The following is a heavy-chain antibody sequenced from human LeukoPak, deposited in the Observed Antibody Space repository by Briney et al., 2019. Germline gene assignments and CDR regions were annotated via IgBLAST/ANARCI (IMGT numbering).Heavy chain of an antibody. D-gene: IGHD2-8*01. V-gene: IGHV4-59*08. CDR1: GASISSYY. J-gene: IGHJ4*02. CDR2: IYYSGCT. Sequence: SETLFRTCTASGASISSYYWSWIRQPPGKGLEWIGYIYYSGCTNYNPSLKSRVTISVDTSKNQFSLKLSSVTAADTAVYYCARRYYTNGVYYYDYWGQGTLVTVSS. CDR3: ARRYYTNGVYYYDY.